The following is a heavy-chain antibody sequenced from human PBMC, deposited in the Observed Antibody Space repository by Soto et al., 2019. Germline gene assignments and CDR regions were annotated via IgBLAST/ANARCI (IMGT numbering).Heavy chain of an antibody. D-gene: IGHD2-2*01. J-gene: IGHJ4*02. CDR2: IIPIFGTA. CDR3: ATLGYCSSTSCRIAVAGRYYFDY. Sequence: SVKVSCKASGGTFSSYAISWVRQAPGQGLEWMGGIIPIFGTANYAQKFQGRVTITADESTSTAYMELSSLRSEDTAVYYCATLGYCSSTSCRIAVAGRYYFDYWGQGTLVTVSS. V-gene: IGHV1-69*13. CDR1: GGTFSSYA.